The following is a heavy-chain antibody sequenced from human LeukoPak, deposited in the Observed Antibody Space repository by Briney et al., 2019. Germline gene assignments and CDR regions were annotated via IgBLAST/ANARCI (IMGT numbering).Heavy chain of an antibody. CDR1: GFTFSSYA. CDR3: AKERHSSGWPNWFDP. D-gene: IGHD6-19*01. V-gene: IGHV3-23*01. J-gene: IGHJ5*02. Sequence: PGGSLRLSCAASGFTFSSYAMSWVRQAPGKGLEWVSGLSGGGDNTYYADSVKGRFTISRDNSKNILYLQMNSLRAEDTAVYYCAKERHSSGWPNWFDPWGQGTLVTVSS. CDR2: LSGGGDNT.